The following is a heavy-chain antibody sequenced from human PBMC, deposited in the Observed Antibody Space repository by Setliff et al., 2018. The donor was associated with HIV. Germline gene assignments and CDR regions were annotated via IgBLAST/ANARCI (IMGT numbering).Heavy chain of an antibody. V-gene: IGHV3-23*01. CDR1: GFTFSSYA. D-gene: IGHD6-19*01. CDR3: AKSASWDLRGWLH. CDR2: ISGSGGST. J-gene: IGHJ4*02. Sequence: PGRSLRLSCAASGFTFSSYAMTWVRQAPGKGLECVAVISGSGGSTYYADSVKGRFTISRDYSKNTLYLQMSSLRAEDSAVYYCAKSASWDLRGWLHWGQGTLVTVSS.